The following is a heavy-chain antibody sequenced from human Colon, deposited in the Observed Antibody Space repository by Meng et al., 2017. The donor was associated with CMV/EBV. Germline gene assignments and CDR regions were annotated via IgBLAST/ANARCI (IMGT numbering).Heavy chain of an antibody. CDR1: GGSFNAYY. Sequence: VNLPHVVSGMLKPSEALALPCAISGGSFNAYYLTWIRQSPGKELEWIGELNHSGSTNYNPSLKSRVTISIDTSKRHFSLRLTSVTAADTAVYYCARGRNGWLLPLDSWGQGTLVTVSS. V-gene: IGHV4-34*01. J-gene: IGHJ4*02. CDR2: LNHSGST. CDR3: ARGRNGWLLPLDS. D-gene: IGHD3-3*01.